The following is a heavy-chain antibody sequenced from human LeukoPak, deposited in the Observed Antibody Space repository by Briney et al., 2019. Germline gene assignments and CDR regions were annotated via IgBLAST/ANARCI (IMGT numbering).Heavy chain of an antibody. J-gene: IGHJ4*02. CDR3: ARGDHGSGSYYDF. Sequence: GRSLRLSCAASGFTFSRYGLHWVRQAPDKGLERVAVIWYDGSNKYYADSVKGRFTISRDNSKNTLYLQMNSLRAEDTAVYYCARGDHGSGSYYDFWGQGTLVTVSS. CDR2: IWYDGSNK. CDR1: GFTFSRYG. V-gene: IGHV3-33*01. D-gene: IGHD3-10*01.